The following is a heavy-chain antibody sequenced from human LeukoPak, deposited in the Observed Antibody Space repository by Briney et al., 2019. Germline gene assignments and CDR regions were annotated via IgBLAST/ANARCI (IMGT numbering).Heavy chain of an antibody. V-gene: IGHV4-34*01. CDR2: IYHSGST. D-gene: IGHD2-2*01. Sequence: SETLSLTCAVYGGSFSAYYRSWIRQPPGKGLEWVGEIYHSGSTNYTPSLKSRVTISVDTSKNPFSLQMSTVTAADTAVYYCRIVEVPPPRELSDIWGQGTMGTVTS. CDR1: GGSFSAYY. J-gene: IGHJ3*02. CDR3: RIVEVPPPRELSDI.